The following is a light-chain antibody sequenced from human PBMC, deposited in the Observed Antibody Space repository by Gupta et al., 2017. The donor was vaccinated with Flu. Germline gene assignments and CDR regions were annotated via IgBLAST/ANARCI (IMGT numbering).Light chain of an antibody. CDR3: QVWDRTSDHRV. CDR2: DDS. J-gene: IGLJ1*01. V-gene: IGLV3-21*03. CDR1: NIGSKS. Sequence: GKTTRNTGGGNNIGSKSVHWYQQKPGQAPVLLVYDDSSRRSGIPERFSGSNSGTTATLTISRVEAGDEADYYCQVWDRTSDHRVFGTGTKVTVL.